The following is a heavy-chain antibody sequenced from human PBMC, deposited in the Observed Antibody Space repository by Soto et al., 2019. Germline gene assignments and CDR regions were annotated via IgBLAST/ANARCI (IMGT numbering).Heavy chain of an antibody. J-gene: IGHJ4*02. D-gene: IGHD6-6*01. CDR2: MSYDGRTP. CDR3: AKWGWYTSSSRSDC. Sequence: QVQLVESGGGLVQPGTSLRLSCSASGFTLSGVDMHWVRQAPGKGLEWVAVMSYDGRTPYYADSVKGRFTVSRDSSKSTLYLQMNSLRTEDAAVYYCAKWGWYTSSSRSDCWGQGTLVTVSS. V-gene: IGHV3-30*18. CDR1: GFTLSGVD.